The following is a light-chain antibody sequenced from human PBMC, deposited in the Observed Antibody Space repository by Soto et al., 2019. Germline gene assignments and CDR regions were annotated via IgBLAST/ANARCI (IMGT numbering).Light chain of an antibody. CDR3: SSYTSSSTYV. CDR2: EVS. J-gene: IGLJ1*01. Sequence: QSALTQPASVSGSPGQSITISCTGTSSDVGGNKYVSWYQQHPGEAPKLMIYEVSNRPSGVSNRFSGSKSGNTASLTISGLQAEDEADYYCSSYTSSSTYVLGTGTKLTVL. V-gene: IGLV2-14*01. CDR1: SSDVGGNKY.